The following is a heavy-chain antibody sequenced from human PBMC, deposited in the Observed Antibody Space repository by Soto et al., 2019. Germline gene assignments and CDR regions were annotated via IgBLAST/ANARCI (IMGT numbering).Heavy chain of an antibody. J-gene: IGHJ4*02. CDR3: GRSPVKAVTDY. V-gene: IGHV1-3*01. Sequence: ASVKVSCKASGYTFTSYAMHWVRQAPGQRLEWMGWINAGNGNTKYSQKNKGRVTITRDTSASTAYMELSSLRSEDTAVYYCGRSPVKAVTDYWGQGPRVTVSS. D-gene: IGHD4-4*01. CDR2: INAGNGNT. CDR1: GYTFTSYA.